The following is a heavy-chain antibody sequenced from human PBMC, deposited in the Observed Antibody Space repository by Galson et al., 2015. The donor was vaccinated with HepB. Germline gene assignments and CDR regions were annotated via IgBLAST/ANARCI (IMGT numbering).Heavy chain of an antibody. Sequence: SLRLSCAASTFIFSTYSMNWVRQAPGKGLEWLSYISSSSTTKYYADSVKGRFTISRDNAKNSLYLQMNTLRAEDTAVYYCATDSSGWYRGWFDPWGQGTLVTVSS. D-gene: IGHD6-19*01. CDR2: ISSSSTTK. CDR1: TFIFSTYS. V-gene: IGHV3-48*04. CDR3: ATDSSGWYRGWFDP. J-gene: IGHJ5*02.